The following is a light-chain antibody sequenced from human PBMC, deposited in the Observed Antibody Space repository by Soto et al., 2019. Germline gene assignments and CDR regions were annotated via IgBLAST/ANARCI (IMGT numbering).Light chain of an antibody. CDR1: SSDVGGYYY. CDR3: CSYAGTYAFYV. V-gene: IGLV2-11*01. Sequence: QSALTQPRSVSGSPGQSVTISCTGTSSDVGGYYYVSWYQQHPSKAPKLMIDDVNKRPSGVPDRFSASKSGITASLTISGLQAEDEADYYCCSYAGTYAFYVFGTGTKLTVL. J-gene: IGLJ1*01. CDR2: DVN.